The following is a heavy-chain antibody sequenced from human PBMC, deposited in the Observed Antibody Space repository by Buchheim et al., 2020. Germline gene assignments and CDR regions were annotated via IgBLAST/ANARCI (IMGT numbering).Heavy chain of an antibody. J-gene: IGHJ4*02. D-gene: IGHD5-12*01. CDR1: GFTFSSYA. CDR3: ARDLRKVATISQLDY. V-gene: IGHV3-30*04. Sequence: QVQLVESGGGVVQPGRSLRLSCAASGFTFSSYAMHWVRQAPGKGLEWVAVISYDGSNKYYADSVKGRFTISRDNSKNTLYLQMNSLRAEDTAVYYCARDLRKVATISQLDYWGQRTL. CDR2: ISYDGSNK.